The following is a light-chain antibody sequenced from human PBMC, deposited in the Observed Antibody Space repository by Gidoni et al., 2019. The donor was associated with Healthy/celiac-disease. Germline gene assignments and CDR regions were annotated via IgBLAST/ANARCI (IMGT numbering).Light chain of an antibody. CDR3: AAWDDSLSGPSYV. Sequence: QSVLTQPPSASGTPGQRVTISCSGSSSNIGSNYVYWYQQLPGTAPKLLIYRKNQRPSGVPDRFSGSKSGTSASLAISGLRSEDEADYYCAAWDDSLSGPSYVFGTGTKVTVL. CDR2: RKN. J-gene: IGLJ1*01. V-gene: IGLV1-47*01. CDR1: SSNIGSNY.